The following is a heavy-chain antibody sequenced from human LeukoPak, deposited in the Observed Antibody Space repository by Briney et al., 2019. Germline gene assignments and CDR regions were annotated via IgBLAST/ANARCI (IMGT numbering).Heavy chain of an antibody. J-gene: IGHJ4*02. CDR3: ARRDISSGWSFDY. V-gene: IGHV4-4*07. CDR2: IRTSGST. CDR1: GGSISNYH. Sequence: PSETLSLTCTVSGGSISNYHWSWIRQPAGKGLEWIGQIRTSGSTNYNPPLRSRATMSIDTPENQLSLTITSVTAADTAVYYCARRDISSGWSFDYWGQGTLVTVSS. D-gene: IGHD6-19*01.